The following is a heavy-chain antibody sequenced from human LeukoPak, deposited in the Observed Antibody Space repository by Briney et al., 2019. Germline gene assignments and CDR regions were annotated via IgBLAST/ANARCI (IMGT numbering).Heavy chain of an antibody. Sequence: GGSLRLSCAASGFSFGSYGMHWVRQAPGKGLEWLAVIMYDGSREYYTESVKGRFTISRDNSKNTMHLQMNSLRAEDTAVYYCAKGHSSSWYVGYFDYWGQGALVTVSS. CDR2: IMYDGSRE. J-gene: IGHJ4*02. D-gene: IGHD6-13*01. CDR1: GFSFGSYG. V-gene: IGHV3-30*14. CDR3: AKGHSSSWYVGYFDY.